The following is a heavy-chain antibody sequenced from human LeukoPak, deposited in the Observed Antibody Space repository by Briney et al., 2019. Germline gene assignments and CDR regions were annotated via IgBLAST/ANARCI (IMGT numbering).Heavy chain of an antibody. CDR3: AKGGARGYSYGYADY. J-gene: IGHJ4*02. D-gene: IGHD5-18*01. V-gene: IGHV3-23*01. CDR2: ISNSGGST. CDR1: GFTFSSCA. Sequence: PGGSLRLSCAASGFTFSSCAVGWVRQAPGKGLGWVSAISNSGGSTHSEDSVKGRFTISRDHYKNTLYLQMNSLRAEDTAVYYCAKGGARGYSYGYADYWGQGTLVTVSS.